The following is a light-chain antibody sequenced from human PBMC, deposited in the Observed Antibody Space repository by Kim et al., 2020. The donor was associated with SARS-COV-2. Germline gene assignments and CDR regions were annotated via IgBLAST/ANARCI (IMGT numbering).Light chain of an antibody. J-gene: IGKJ5*01. CDR1: QGIGSY. CDR2: GAS. Sequence: DIQMTQSPSSLSASVGDRVTITCRASQGIGSYLVWFQQKPGKAPKSLIHGASSLQSGVPSKFSGSGSGTDFTLTISSLQPEDFASYYCQQYYIYPHTFGQGTRLEIK. V-gene: IGKV1-16*02. CDR3: QQYYIYPHT.